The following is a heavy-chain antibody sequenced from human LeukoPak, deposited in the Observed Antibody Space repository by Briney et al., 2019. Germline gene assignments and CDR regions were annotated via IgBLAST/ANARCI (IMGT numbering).Heavy chain of an antibody. CDR2: MNPNSGNT. D-gene: IGHD3-22*01. V-gene: IGHV1-8*01. CDR3: ARGPERYSDSSGSAYFQH. Sequence: ASVKVSCKASRYTFTSYDINWVRQATGQGLEWMGWMNPNSGNTGYAQKFQGRVTMTRNTSINTAYMELSSLRSEDTAVYYCARGPERYSDSSGSAYFQHWGQGTLVTASS. CDR1: RYTFTSYD. J-gene: IGHJ1*01.